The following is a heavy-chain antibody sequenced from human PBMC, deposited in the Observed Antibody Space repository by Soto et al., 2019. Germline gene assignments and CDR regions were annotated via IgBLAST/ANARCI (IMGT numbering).Heavy chain of an antibody. CDR2: IYYSGST. V-gene: IGHV4-61*01. Sequence: QVQLQESGPGLVKPSETLSITCTVSGGSVSSGSYYWSWIRQPPGKGLECIGYIYYSGSTNYNPSLKGRVTISVDTSKNQFSLKLSSVTAADTAVYYCARGIEGWYQGRYYYGMDDWGQGTTVTVSS. J-gene: IGHJ6*02. CDR3: ARGIEGWYQGRYYYGMDD. CDR1: GGSVSSGSYY. D-gene: IGHD6-19*01.